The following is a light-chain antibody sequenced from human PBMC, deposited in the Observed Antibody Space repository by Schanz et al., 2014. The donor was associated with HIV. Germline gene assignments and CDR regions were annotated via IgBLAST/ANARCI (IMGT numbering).Light chain of an antibody. CDR2: EDN. CDR3: QSYGDNNAAV. J-gene: IGLJ3*02. Sequence: NFILTQPHSVSESPGKTVTISCTGSSGSIASNYVQWYQQRPGSAPTTVIYEDNQRPSGVPDRFSGSIDSSSNSASLTISELQTEDEADYYCQSYGDNNAAVFGGGTKLTVL. CDR1: SGSIASNY. V-gene: IGLV6-57*02.